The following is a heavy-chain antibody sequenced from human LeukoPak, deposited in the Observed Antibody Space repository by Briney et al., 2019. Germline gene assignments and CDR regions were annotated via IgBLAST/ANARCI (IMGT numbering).Heavy chain of an antibody. V-gene: IGHV3-48*01. CDR1: GFIISGDS. CDR3: GRDPNGDYIGTFDM. Sequence: GGSLRLSCAASGFIISGDSMNWVRQAPGKGLEWIAYISRDSGIKYYADSVRGRFTISRDNSKNTLYLQMNSLRVEDTAVYFCGRDPNGDYIGTFDMWGRGTMVSVSS. CDR2: ISRDSGIK. J-gene: IGHJ3*02. D-gene: IGHD4-17*01.